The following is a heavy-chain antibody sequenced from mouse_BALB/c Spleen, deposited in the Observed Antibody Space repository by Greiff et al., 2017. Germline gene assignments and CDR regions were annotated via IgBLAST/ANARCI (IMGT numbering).Heavy chain of an antibody. CDR1: GYTFTDYN. D-gene: IGHD2-4*01. V-gene: IGHV1S29*02. CDR3: ARRAGITTVFDY. J-gene: IGHJ2*01. Sequence: EVKLQESGPELVKPGASVKISCKASGYTFTDYNMHWVKQSHGKSLEWIGYIYPYNGGTGYNQKFKSKATLTVDNSSSTAYMELRSLTSEDSAVYYCARRAGITTVFDYWGQGTTLTVSS. CDR2: IYPYNGGT.